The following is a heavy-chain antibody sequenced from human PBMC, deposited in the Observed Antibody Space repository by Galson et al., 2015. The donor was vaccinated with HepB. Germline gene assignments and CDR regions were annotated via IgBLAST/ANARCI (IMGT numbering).Heavy chain of an antibody. CDR1: GYTFTSYG. J-gene: IGHJ6*02. V-gene: IGHV1-18*04. Sequence: SVKVSCKASGYTFTSYGISWVRQAPGQGLEWMGWISAYNGNTNYAQKLQGRVTMTTDTSTSTAYMELRSLRSDDTAVYYCARVRGSYYPSYYYYGMDVWGQGTTVTVSS. D-gene: IGHD1-26*01. CDR2: ISAYNGNT. CDR3: ARVRGSYYPSYYYYGMDV.